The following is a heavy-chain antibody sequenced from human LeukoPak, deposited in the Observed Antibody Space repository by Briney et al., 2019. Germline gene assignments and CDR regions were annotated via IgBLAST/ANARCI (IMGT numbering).Heavy chain of an antibody. CDR1: GGSITSYY. V-gene: IGHV4-59*01. J-gene: IGHJ5*02. D-gene: IGHD2-21*01. Sequence: PSETLSLTCNVSGGSITSYYWSWIRQPPGKGLEWMGYVFYGGTTNYNPSLKNRVTISVDTSNNQFPLTLSSVTAADTAVYYCARDAGGGDSWGQGTLVTVSS. CDR3: ARDAGGGDS. CDR2: VFYGGTT.